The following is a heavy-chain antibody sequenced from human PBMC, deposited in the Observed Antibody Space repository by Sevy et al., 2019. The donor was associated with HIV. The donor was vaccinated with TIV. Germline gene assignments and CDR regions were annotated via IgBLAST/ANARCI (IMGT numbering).Heavy chain of an antibody. CDR2: IGNGGGGS. J-gene: IGHJ3*02. V-gene: IGHV3-23*01. Sequence: GGSLRLSCEASRFIFSDYAMAWVRQAPGKGLEWVSGIGNGGGGSKYADSVKGRFTVSRDNSKDTLYLQMNNLRSDDTAGYYCAKLQGAVALNDAFDIWGQGTMVTVSS. CDR1: RFIFSDYA. CDR3: AKLQGAVALNDAFDI. D-gene: IGHD6-19*01.